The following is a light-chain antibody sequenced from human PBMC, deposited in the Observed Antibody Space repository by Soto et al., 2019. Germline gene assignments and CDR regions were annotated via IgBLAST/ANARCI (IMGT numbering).Light chain of an antibody. Sequence: DIVMTQSPDFLAVTLGETATITCKSSQNVLYKSSNKNYLAWYQQRPEQPPRLLLYWASTRQSGVPDRFIGSGSDTDFTLTISSVQAGDVAIYHCQQYFNTPYTFGQGTNLEIK. V-gene: IGKV4-1*01. CDR3: QQYFNTPYT. CDR2: WAS. J-gene: IGKJ2*01. CDR1: QNVLYKSSNKNY.